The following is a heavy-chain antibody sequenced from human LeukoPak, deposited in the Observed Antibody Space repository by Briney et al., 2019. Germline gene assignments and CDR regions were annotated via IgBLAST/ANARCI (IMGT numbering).Heavy chain of an antibody. CDR3: ARSYYYDSSGPHPFDY. Sequence: ESGPALVKPTQTLTLTCTFSGFSLSTSGMRVSWIRQPPGKALEWLARIDRDDDKFYSTSLKTRLTISKDTSKNHVVLTMTNMDPVDTATYYCARSYYYDSSGPHPFDYWGQGTLVTVSS. CDR1: GFSLSTSGMR. V-gene: IGHV2-70*04. J-gene: IGHJ4*02. D-gene: IGHD3-22*01. CDR2: IDRDDDK.